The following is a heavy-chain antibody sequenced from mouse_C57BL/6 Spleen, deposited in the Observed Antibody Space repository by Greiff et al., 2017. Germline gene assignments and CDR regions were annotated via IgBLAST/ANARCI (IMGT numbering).Heavy chain of an antibody. Sequence: QVHVKQPGAELVKPGASVKLSCKASGYTFTSYWMQWVKQRPGQGLEWIGEIDPSDSYTNYNQKFKGKATLTVDTSSSTAYMQLSSLTSEDSAVYYCARWYDYDWYFDVWGTGTTVTVSS. J-gene: IGHJ1*03. CDR3: ARWYDYDWYFDV. V-gene: IGHV1-50*01. D-gene: IGHD2-4*01. CDR2: IDPSDSYT. CDR1: GYTFTSYW.